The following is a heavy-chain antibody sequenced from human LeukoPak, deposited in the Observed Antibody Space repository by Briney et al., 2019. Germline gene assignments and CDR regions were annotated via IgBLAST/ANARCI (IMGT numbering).Heavy chain of an antibody. J-gene: IGHJ5*02. D-gene: IGHD6-6*01. CDR1: GFTFSSYV. CDR2: ISNSGGKT. Sequence: GGSLRLSCAASGFTFSSYVMSWVRQAPGKGLEWVSSISNSGGKTYYADSVKGRFTISRDNSKNTLYLQMNSLRAEDTAVYYCAKGPPIATRPNWFDPWGQGTLVTVSS. CDR3: AKGPPIATRPNWFDP. V-gene: IGHV3-23*01.